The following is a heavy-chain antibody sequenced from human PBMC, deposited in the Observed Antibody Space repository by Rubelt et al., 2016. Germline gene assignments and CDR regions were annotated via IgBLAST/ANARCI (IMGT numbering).Heavy chain of an antibody. CDR1: GFTFSSYG. V-gene: IGHV3-30*02. CDR3: AKGLGSGWGLDY. D-gene: IGHD6-19*01. J-gene: IGHJ4*02. CDR2: IRFVGSNP. Sequence: QVQLVESGGGVVQPGGSLRLSCAASGFTFSSYGMSWVRQAPGKGLEWVTFIRFVGSNPSHADSVKGRFTISRDNSRNTLYMQMNSLRDEDTAVYYCAKGLGSGWGLDYWGQGTLVTVSS.